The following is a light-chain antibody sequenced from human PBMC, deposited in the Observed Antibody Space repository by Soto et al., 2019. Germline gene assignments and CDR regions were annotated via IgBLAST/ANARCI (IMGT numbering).Light chain of an antibody. Sequence: IVMTQSPATLSVSPGERATLSCRASQSVSSNLDWYQQKPGQAPRLLIYGASTRATGIPARFSGSGSGTEFTLTISSLQSEDFAVYYCQQYNNWPLWTFGQGTKGEIK. V-gene: IGKV3-15*01. CDR2: GAS. CDR3: QQYNNWPLWT. J-gene: IGKJ1*01. CDR1: QSVSSN.